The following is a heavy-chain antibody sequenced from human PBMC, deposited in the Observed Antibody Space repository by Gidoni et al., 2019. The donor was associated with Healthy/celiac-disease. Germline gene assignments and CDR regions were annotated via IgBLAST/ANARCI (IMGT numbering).Heavy chain of an antibody. V-gene: IGHV3-33*01. Sequence: QVQLGGSGGGVVQHGRCLRRSCAASGFTVSSDGMHWGRQAPGKGLGLVAVIWYDGSNKYYADSVKGRFTISRDNSKTPLYLQMNSLRAEDTAVYYCARDSIAAAGTYVGYWGQGTLVTVSS. J-gene: IGHJ4*02. CDR2: IWYDGSNK. CDR1: GFTVSSDG. CDR3: ARDSIAAAGTYVGY. D-gene: IGHD6-13*01.